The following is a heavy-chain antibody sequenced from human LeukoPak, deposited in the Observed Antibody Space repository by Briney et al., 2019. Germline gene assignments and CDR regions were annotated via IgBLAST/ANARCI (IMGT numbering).Heavy chain of an antibody. CDR2: IRYDGSNK. J-gene: IGHJ6*03. Sequence: GRSLRLSCAASGFTPSSYGMHWVRQAPGKGLEWVAFIRYDGSNKYYADSVKGRFTISRDNSKNTLYLQMNSLRAEDTAVYYCAKVKAYGSGSYYYYYYYMDVWGKGTTVTISS. D-gene: IGHD3-10*01. CDR1: GFTPSSYG. CDR3: AKVKAYGSGSYYYYYYYMDV. V-gene: IGHV3-30*02.